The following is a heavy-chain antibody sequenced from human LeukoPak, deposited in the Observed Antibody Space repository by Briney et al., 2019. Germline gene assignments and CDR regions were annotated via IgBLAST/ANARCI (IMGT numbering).Heavy chain of an antibody. D-gene: IGHD2-15*01. CDR3: ARARGPLVVVVATFDY. V-gene: IGHV3-30*02. Sequence: GGSLRLSCAASGFIFSNYGMHWVRQAPGKGREWVAFVHYDGPEKYYGDSVKGRFTISRDNSKNTLYLQMNSLRVEDTAVYYCARARGPLVVVVATFDYWGQGTLVIVSS. J-gene: IGHJ4*02. CDR2: VHYDGPEK. CDR1: GFIFSNYG.